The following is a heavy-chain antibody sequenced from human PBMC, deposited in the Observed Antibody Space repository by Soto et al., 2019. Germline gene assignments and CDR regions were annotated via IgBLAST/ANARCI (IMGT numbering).Heavy chain of an antibody. CDR1: GGTFNSYA. CDR2: IIPIFGTA. CDR3: TRVGYTSGPTFDY. V-gene: IGHV1-69*01. J-gene: IGHJ4*02. Sequence: QVQLVQSGAEVKKPGSSVKVSCKASGGTFNSYAISWVRQAPGQGLERMGGIIPIFGTAKYAQKFQGRVTITADDSTNTGYLELTNLTSEDTAVYFCTRVGYTSGPTFDYWGQGTLVIVSS. D-gene: IGHD5-12*01.